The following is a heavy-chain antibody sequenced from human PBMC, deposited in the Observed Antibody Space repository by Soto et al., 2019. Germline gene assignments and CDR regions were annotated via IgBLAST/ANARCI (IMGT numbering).Heavy chain of an antibody. CDR1: GFTFSSYA. Sequence: GGSLRLSCAASGFTFSSYAMHWVRQAPGKGLEWVAVISYDGSNKYYADSVKGRFTISRDNSKNTLYLQMNSLRAEDTAVYYCARDSSSSGPYFDYWGQGTLVTVSS. CDR2: ISYDGSNK. D-gene: IGHD3-22*01. V-gene: IGHV3-30-3*01. CDR3: ARDSSSSGPYFDY. J-gene: IGHJ4*02.